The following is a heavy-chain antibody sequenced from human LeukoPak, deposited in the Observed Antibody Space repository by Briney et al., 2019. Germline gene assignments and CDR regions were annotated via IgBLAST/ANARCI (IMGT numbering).Heavy chain of an antibody. CDR3: ARGDSSSWYAGDWFDP. D-gene: IGHD6-13*01. CDR1: GYTFASYT. CDR2: INAGNGNT. J-gene: IGHJ5*02. V-gene: IGHV1-3*01. Sequence: ASVKVSCKASGYTFASYTIHWVRQAPGQRLEWMGWINAGNGNTKYSQKFQGRVTITRDTSASTAYTELNSLRSEDTAVYYCARGDSSSWYAGDWFDPWGQGTLVTVSS.